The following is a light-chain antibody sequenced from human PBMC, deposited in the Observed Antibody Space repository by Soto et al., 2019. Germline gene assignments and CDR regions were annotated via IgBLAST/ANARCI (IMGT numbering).Light chain of an antibody. Sequence: QSVLTQPPSASGTPGQRVTISCSGSSSNIGSNTVNWYQQVPGTAPKLLIYSNNHRPSGVPDRFSGSKSGTSASLAISGLQSEDEADYSCAAWDDSLNGPVFGGGTKLTVL. V-gene: IGLV1-44*01. CDR1: SSNIGSNT. J-gene: IGLJ2*01. CDR3: AAWDDSLNGPV. CDR2: SNN.